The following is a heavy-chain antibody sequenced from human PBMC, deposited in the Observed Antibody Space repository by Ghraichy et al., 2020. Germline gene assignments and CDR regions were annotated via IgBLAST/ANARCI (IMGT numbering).Heavy chain of an antibody. V-gene: IGHV4-39*01. CDR3: ARRGPTTVTTMGAFDI. CDR2: IYYSGST. Sequence: SETLSLTRTVSGGSISSSSYYWGWIRQPPGKGLEWIGSIYYSGSTYYNTSLKSRVTISVDTSKNQFSLKLSSVTAADTAVYYCARRGPTTVTTMGAFDIWGQGTMVTVSS. J-gene: IGHJ3*02. CDR1: GGSISSSSYY. D-gene: IGHD4-17*01.